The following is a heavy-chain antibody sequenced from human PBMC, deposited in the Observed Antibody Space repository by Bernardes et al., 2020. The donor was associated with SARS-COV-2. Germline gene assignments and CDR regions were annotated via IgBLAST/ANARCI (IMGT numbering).Heavy chain of an antibody. CDR1: GFTFRSYW. V-gene: IGHV3-74*01. Sequence: GGSLRLSCAASGFTFRSYWMHWVRQAPGKGLVWVSRINSDGSSTSYADSVKGRFTISRDNAKNTLYLQMNSLRAEDTAVYYCARDWEYYDFWSGYYTRRHDAFDIWGQGTMVTVSS. J-gene: IGHJ3*02. CDR2: INSDGSST. D-gene: IGHD3-3*01. CDR3: ARDWEYYDFWSGYYTRRHDAFDI.